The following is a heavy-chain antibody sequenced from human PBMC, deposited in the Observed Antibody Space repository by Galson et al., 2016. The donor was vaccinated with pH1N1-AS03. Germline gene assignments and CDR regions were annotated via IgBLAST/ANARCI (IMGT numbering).Heavy chain of an antibody. V-gene: IGHV1-2*04. Sequence: SVKVSCKASGYIFTGFYVHWVRQAPGQGLEWMGWINPNNGVTNYAQKFQAWVTMTGDTSISTAYLELYGLKSDDTAVYYCARDPRGPCSSATCATTYYFGMDVRGQGTTVIASS. J-gene: IGHJ6*02. CDR3: ARDPRGPCSSATCATTYYFGMDV. CDR1: GYIFTGFY. CDR2: INPNNGVT. D-gene: IGHD2/OR15-2a*01.